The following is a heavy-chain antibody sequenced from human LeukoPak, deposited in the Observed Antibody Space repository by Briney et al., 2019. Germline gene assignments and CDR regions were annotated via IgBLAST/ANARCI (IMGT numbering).Heavy chain of an antibody. Sequence: GGSLRLSCAASGFTFGNNAMSWVRQAPGKGLEWVSATSTSGGSAYYADSVKGRFTISRDNSKNTLYLQMDSLRADDTAVYYCARYSGSYYYPPAWDLWGQGTLVTVSS. D-gene: IGHD1-26*01. V-gene: IGHV3-23*01. CDR2: TSTSGGSA. CDR1: GFTFGNNA. CDR3: ARYSGSYYYPPAWDL. J-gene: IGHJ4*02.